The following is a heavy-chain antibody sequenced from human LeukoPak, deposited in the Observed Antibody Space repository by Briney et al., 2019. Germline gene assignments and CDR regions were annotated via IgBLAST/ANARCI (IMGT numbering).Heavy chain of an antibody. J-gene: IGHJ4*02. CDR3: TGNYYGSGSYADFDY. CDR1: GGTFSSYA. V-gene: IGHV1-69*06. D-gene: IGHD3-10*01. CDR2: INPIFGTA. Sequence: SVKVSCKTSGGTFSSYAISWVRQAPGQGLEWMGGINPIFGTANYAQKFQGRVTITADKSTSTAYMELSSLRSEDTAVYYCTGNYYGSGSYADFDYWGQGTLVTVSS.